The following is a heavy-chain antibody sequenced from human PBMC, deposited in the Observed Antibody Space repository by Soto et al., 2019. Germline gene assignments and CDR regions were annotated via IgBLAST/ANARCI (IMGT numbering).Heavy chain of an antibody. D-gene: IGHD3-22*01. Sequence: SLKVSCHSSGGTFSSYAISWVRQAPGQGLEWMGGIIPIFGTANYAQKFQGRVTITADKSTSTAYMELSSLRSEDTAVYYCARVLYYYDSSGYPDYWGQGTLVTVS. CDR2: IIPIFGTA. V-gene: IGHV1-69*06. J-gene: IGHJ4*02. CDR3: ARVLYYYDSSGYPDY. CDR1: GGTFSSYA.